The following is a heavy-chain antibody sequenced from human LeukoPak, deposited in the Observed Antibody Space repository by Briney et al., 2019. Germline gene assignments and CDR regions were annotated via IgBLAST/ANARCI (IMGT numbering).Heavy chain of an antibody. CDR3: ARGGVDCSGGSCPKSWFDP. J-gene: IGHJ5*02. Sequence: GAAVTVSCKASGYTFTSYGISWVRQAPGQGLEWMGWISAYNGNTNYARKLQGRVTMTTDTSTSTAYMELRSLRSDDTAVYYCARGGVDCSGGSCPKSWFDPWGQGTLVSVSS. CDR2: ISAYNGNT. D-gene: IGHD2-15*01. CDR1: GYTFTSYG. V-gene: IGHV1-18*01.